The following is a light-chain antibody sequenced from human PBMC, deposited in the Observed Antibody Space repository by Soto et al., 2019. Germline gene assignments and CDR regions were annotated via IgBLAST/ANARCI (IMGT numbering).Light chain of an antibody. Sequence: QSALTQPASVSGSPGQSITISCTGTSSDVGGYNYVSWYQQHPGKAPKLKIYEVSNRPSGVSNRFSGSKSGNTASLTISGLQAEDEADYFCNSYGSTSTRDVFGTGTKLTVL. V-gene: IGLV2-14*01. CDR3: NSYGSTSTRDV. J-gene: IGLJ1*01. CDR2: EVS. CDR1: SSDVGGYNY.